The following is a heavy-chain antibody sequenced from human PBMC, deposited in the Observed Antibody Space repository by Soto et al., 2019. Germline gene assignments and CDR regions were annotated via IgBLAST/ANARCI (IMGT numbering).Heavy chain of an antibody. V-gene: IGHV1-69*01. Sequence: QVQLVQSGAEVKKPGSSVKVSCKASGGTFSSYAISWVRQAPGQGLEWMGGIIPILGTANYAQKVQGRVTITADESTSTADMELSRLRSEDTAVYDCAREGRDIVVVPAAMPEYYYYGMDVWGPWTTVTVSS. D-gene: IGHD2-2*01. CDR3: AREGRDIVVVPAAMPEYYYYGMDV. CDR2: IIPILGTA. J-gene: IGHJ6*02. CDR1: GGTFSSYA.